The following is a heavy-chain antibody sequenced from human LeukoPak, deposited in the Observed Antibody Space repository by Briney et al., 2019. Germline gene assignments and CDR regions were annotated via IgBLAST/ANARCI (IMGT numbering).Heavy chain of an antibody. J-gene: IGHJ4*02. CDR1: GGSFSGYY. Sequence: SETLSLTCAVYGGSFSGYYWSWIRQPPGKGLEWIGEINHSGSTNYNPSLKSRVTISVDTSKNQFSLKLSSETAADTAVYYCARGQRGYSYGHWAYWGQGTLVTVSS. V-gene: IGHV4-34*01. CDR3: ARGQRGYSYGHWAY. CDR2: INHSGST. D-gene: IGHD5-18*01.